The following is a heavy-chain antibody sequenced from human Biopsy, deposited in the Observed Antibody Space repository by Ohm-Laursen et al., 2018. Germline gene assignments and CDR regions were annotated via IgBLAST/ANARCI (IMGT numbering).Heavy chain of an antibody. J-gene: IGHJ4*02. Sequence: SVKVSCKASGYTFTAYGISWVRQAPGQGLEWMGEINSMFGTTNYAQTFQGRVTITADKSTSTAYMEVSSLRSEDTAVYYCAKRGVERGRPLAYWGQGTLVTVSS. CDR2: INSMFGTT. V-gene: IGHV1-69*06. CDR1: GYTFTAYG. CDR3: AKRGVERGRPLAY. D-gene: IGHD1-1*01.